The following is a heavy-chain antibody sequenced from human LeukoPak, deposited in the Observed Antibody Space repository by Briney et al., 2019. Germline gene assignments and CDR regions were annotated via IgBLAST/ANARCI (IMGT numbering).Heavy chain of an antibody. D-gene: IGHD3-10*01. J-gene: IGHJ6*03. V-gene: IGHV3-48*04. CDR2: ISSSSTTI. CDR3: AREGYGSGSYYYYYYYYMDV. Sequence: GGSLRLSCAASGSTLSSYSMNWVRQAPGMGLEWISYISSSSTTIYYADSVKGRFTISRDNAKNSLYLQMNSLRAEDTAVYYCAREGYGSGSYYYYYYYYMDVWGKGTTVTISS. CDR1: GSTLSSYS.